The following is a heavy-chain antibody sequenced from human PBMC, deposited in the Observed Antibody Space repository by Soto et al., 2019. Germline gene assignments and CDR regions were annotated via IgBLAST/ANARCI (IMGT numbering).Heavy chain of an antibody. V-gene: IGHV3-30*18. D-gene: IGHD5-12*01. CDR1: GFTFNNSG. CDR3: VKDRVPGAYGNYYGMDV. Sequence: GGSLRLSCRVSGFTFNNSGMHWVRQAPGKELEWMAVISYDGSDKYYADSVNGRVIISRDNSKNTLNLEMNSLRAEDTAIYYRVKDRVPGAYGNYYGMDVWGQGTTVTVSS. CDR2: ISYDGSDK. J-gene: IGHJ6*02.